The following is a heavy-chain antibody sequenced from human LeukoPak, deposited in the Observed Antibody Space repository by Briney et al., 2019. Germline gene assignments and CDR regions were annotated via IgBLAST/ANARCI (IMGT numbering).Heavy chain of an antibody. V-gene: IGHV1-69*02. Sequence: SVKVSCKASGGTFSSYTISWVRQAPGQGLEWMGRIIPILGIANYAQKFQGRVTITADKSTSTACMELSSLRSEDTAVYYCARVSRYCSSTSCPPALGYWGQGTLVTVSS. D-gene: IGHD2-2*01. CDR3: ARVSRYCSSTSCPPALGY. J-gene: IGHJ4*02. CDR1: GGTFSSYT. CDR2: IIPILGIA.